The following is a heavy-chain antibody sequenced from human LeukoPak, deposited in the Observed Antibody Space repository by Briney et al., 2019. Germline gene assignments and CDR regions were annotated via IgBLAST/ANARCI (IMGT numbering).Heavy chain of an antibody. V-gene: IGHV3-7*01. Sequence: ETGGSLRLSCAASGFTFSTYWMSWVRQAPGKGLEWVANIKQDGSEKYYVDSVKGRFTISRDNAKNSLYLQMNSLRAEDTAVYYCARDVGSSSSFETTFDYWGQGTLVTVSS. D-gene: IGHD6-6*01. J-gene: IGHJ4*02. CDR2: IKQDGSEK. CDR1: GFTFSTYW. CDR3: ARDVGSSSSFETTFDY.